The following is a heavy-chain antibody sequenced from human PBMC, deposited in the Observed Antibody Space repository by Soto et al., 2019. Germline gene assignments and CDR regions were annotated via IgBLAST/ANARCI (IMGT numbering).Heavy chain of an antibody. Sequence: EGSLRLSCAASGFTVSSNYMSWVSQAPGKGLEWVSVIYSGGSTYYADSVKGRFTISRDNSKNTLYLQMNSLRAEDTAVYYCARDRVESGYPEYFQHWGQGTLVTVSS. CDR3: ARDRVESGYPEYFQH. CDR1: GFTVSSNY. J-gene: IGHJ1*01. V-gene: IGHV3-53*01. D-gene: IGHD3-22*01. CDR2: IYSGGST.